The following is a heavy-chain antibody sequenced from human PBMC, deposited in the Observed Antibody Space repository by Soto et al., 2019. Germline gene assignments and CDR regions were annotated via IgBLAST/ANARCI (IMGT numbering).Heavy chain of an antibody. CDR3: ARDLATRGNWFDP. J-gene: IGHJ5*02. CDR2: ISSSSSYI. V-gene: IGHV3-21*01. CDR1: GFTFSIYA. D-gene: IGHD4-17*01. Sequence: GGSLRLSCAASGFTFSIYAMTWVRQAPGKGLEWVSSISSSSSYIYYADSVKGRFTISRDNAKNSLYLQMNSLRAEDTAVYYCARDLATRGNWFDPWGQGTLVTVSS.